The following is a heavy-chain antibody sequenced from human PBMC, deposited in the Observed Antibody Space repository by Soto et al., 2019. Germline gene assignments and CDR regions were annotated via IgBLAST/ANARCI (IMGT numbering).Heavy chain of an antibody. CDR2: INPNSGGT. J-gene: IGHJ6*02. Sequence: SVKDSCKASGYTFTGYYLHWVRQTPGQGLEWMGWINPNSGGTNYAQKFQGRVTMTRDTSISTAYMELSRLRSDDTAVYYCARNVRAGRRYGMDVWVQGTTVTVSS. CDR3: ARNVRAGRRYGMDV. CDR1: GYTFTGYY. D-gene: IGHD1-1*01. V-gene: IGHV1-2*02.